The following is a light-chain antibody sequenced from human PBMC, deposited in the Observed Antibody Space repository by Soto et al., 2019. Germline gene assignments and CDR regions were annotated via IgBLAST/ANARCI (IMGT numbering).Light chain of an antibody. CDR2: DVS. CDR3: SSYTSSSTV. V-gene: IGLV2-14*01. CDR1: SSDVGGYNY. J-gene: IGLJ2*01. Sequence: QSVLTQPASVSGSPGPSITISCTGTSSDVGGYNYVSWYQQHPGKAPKLMIYDVSNRPSGVSNRFSGSKAGNTASLTISGLQAEDEADYYCSSYTSSSTVFGGGTKLTAL.